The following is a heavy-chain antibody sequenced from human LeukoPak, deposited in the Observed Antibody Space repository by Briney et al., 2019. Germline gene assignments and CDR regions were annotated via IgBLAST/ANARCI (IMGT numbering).Heavy chain of an antibody. D-gene: IGHD2-15*01. CDR2: ISYDGSNK. Sequence: GGSLRLSCAASGFTFRSYSMHWVRPAPGKGVGWVAVISYDGSNKYYADSVKGRFTISRDNSKNTLYLQMNSLRAEDTAVYYCAREVGVDIVVVVTSPAFDYWGQGTLVTVSS. J-gene: IGHJ4*02. CDR1: GFTFRSYS. CDR3: AREVGVDIVVVVTSPAFDY. V-gene: IGHV3-30*04.